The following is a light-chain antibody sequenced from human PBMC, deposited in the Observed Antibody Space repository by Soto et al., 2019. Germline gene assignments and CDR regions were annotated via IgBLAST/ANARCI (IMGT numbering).Light chain of an antibody. Sequence: EIVLTQSPGTLSLSPGERPTLSCRASQNIGNKVGWYQQRPGQAPRLLIYRASTRATGTPARFTGSGSGTELTLTITSLQSEDFALYYCQQYHNLWTFGQGTKVDIK. CDR3: QQYHNLWT. J-gene: IGKJ1*01. CDR1: QNIGNK. V-gene: IGKV3-15*01. CDR2: RAS.